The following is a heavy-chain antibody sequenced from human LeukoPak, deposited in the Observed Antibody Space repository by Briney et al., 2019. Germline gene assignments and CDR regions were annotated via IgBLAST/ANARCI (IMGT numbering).Heavy chain of an antibody. D-gene: IGHD2-21*02. CDR1: GASISNYY. Sequence: SETLSLTCTVSGASISNYYWTWIRQPAGEGLEWIGRIYSSGNTNYNTSLKSRVTMSLDTSKNQFSLRLSSVTAADTAVYYCARARGGGGSYGHFDYWGQGTLVTVSS. V-gene: IGHV4-4*07. CDR2: IYSSGNT. J-gene: IGHJ4*02. CDR3: ARARGGGGSYGHFDY.